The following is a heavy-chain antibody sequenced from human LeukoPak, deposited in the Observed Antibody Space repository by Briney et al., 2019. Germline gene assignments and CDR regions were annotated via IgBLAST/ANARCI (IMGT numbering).Heavy chain of an antibody. V-gene: IGHV3-43*02. CDR2: ISGDGGST. J-gene: IGHJ4*02. D-gene: IGHD3-3*01. Sequence: PGGSLRLSCAASGFTFDDYAMHWVRQAPGKGLEWVSLISGDGGSTYYADSVKGRFTISRDNSKNSLYLHMNSLRTEDTAWYYCAKELVGTLEWWLGGGGLGYWGQGTLVTVSS. CDR3: AKELVGTLEWWLGGGGLGY. CDR1: GFTFDDYA.